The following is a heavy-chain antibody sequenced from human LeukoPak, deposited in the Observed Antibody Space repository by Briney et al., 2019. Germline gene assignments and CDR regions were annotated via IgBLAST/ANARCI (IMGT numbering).Heavy chain of an antibody. CDR2: IYYSGNT. V-gene: IGHV4-39*01. D-gene: IGHD3-16*01. Sequence: PSETLSLTXSVSGGSISSYSYYWGWIRQPPGKGLEWIANIYYSGNTYYNPSLKSRVTISVDTSKNQFSLKLSSVTAADTAVYYCARLPIMAYYYMDVWGKGTTVTVSS. CDR1: GGSISSYSYY. J-gene: IGHJ6*03. CDR3: ARLPIMAYYYMDV.